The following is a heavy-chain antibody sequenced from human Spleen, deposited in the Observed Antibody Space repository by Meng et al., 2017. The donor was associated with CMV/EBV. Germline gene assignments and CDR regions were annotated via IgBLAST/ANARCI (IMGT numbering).Heavy chain of an antibody. D-gene: IGHD6-19*01. CDR2: IYTSGST. Sequence: QALGPGLVKPSGPLAPTCTGSGGSISSYDWSWIRQPAGKGLEWIGRIYTSGSTNYNPSLKSRVTMSVDTSKNQFSLKLSSVTAADTAVYYCARVGIAVAGSGSFDYWGQGTLVTVSS. CDR1: GGSISSYD. J-gene: IGHJ4*02. V-gene: IGHV4-4*07. CDR3: ARVGIAVAGSGSFDY.